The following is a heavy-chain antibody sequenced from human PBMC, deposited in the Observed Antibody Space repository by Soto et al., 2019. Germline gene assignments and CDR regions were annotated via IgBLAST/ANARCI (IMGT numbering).Heavy chain of an antibody. D-gene: IGHD5-18*01. CDR2: IKQDGSEK. Sequence: GGSLRLSCAASGFTFSSYWMSWVRQAPGKGLEWVANIKQDGSEKYYVDSVKGRFTISRDNAKNSLYLQMNSLRAEDTAVYYCARGKGGTAMVWDYWGQGTLVTVSS. CDR1: GFTFSSYW. CDR3: ARGKGGTAMVWDY. V-gene: IGHV3-7*01. J-gene: IGHJ4*02.